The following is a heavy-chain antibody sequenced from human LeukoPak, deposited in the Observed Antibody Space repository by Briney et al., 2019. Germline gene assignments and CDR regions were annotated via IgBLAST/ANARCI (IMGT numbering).Heavy chain of an antibody. CDR2: ISSSSSYI. V-gene: IGHV3-21*01. CDR1: GFTFSSYS. D-gene: IGHD3-16*01. J-gene: IGHJ6*03. Sequence: GGSLRLSCAAPGFTFSSYSMNWVRQAPGKGLEWVSFISSSSSYIYYADSVKGRFTISRDNAKKSLYLQMNSLRAEDTAVYYCARGIMTPYYMDVWGGGTTVTVSS. CDR3: ARGIMTPYYMDV.